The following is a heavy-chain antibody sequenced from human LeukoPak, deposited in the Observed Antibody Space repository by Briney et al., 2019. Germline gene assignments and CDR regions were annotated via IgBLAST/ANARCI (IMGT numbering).Heavy chain of an antibody. CDR1: GFTFSDYY. D-gene: IGHD4-17*01. CDR2: ISSASSYT. Sequence: GGSLILSCAASGFTFSDYYMSWIRQAPGKGLEWVSYISSASSYTNYADSVKGRITISRDNAKSSLYLEMNSLRAVDTAVYYCARDQLRTGAFDIWGQGTMVTVSS. V-gene: IGHV3-11*06. CDR3: ARDQLRTGAFDI. J-gene: IGHJ3*02.